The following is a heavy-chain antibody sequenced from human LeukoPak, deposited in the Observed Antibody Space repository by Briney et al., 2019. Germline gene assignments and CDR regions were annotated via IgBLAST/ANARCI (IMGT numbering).Heavy chain of an antibody. J-gene: IGHJ4*02. CDR1: GGTFSSYA. Sequence: ASVKVSCKASGGTFSSYAISWVRQAPGQGLEWMGGIIPIFGTANYAQKFQGRVTITADKSTSTAYMELSSLRSEDTAVYYCASSVAGTSDYFDYWGQGTLVTVSS. D-gene: IGHD6-19*01. V-gene: IGHV1-69*06. CDR2: IIPIFGTA. CDR3: ASSVAGTSDYFDY.